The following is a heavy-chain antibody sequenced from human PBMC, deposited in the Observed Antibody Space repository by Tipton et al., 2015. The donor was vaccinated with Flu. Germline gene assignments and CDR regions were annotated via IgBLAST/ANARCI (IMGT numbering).Heavy chain of an antibody. Sequence: SLRLSCAASGFTFSDYAMSWVRQAPGKGLEWISAISGSGETTYYADSVKGRFTISRDNSKNTLYLQMNSLRAEDTAVYYCAKDHGSGWYDINWFDPWGQGTLVTVSS. CDR1: GFTFSDYA. V-gene: IGHV3-23*01. D-gene: IGHD6-19*01. CDR3: AKDHGSGWYDINWFDP. CDR2: ISGSGETT. J-gene: IGHJ5*02.